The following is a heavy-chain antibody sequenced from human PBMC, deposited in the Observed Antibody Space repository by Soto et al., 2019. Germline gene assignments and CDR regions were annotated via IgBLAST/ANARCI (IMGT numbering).Heavy chain of an antibody. CDR2: IWYDGSNK. CDR3: ARDDSGHFDY. CDR1: GFTFSSYG. D-gene: IGHD6-19*01. J-gene: IGHJ4*02. V-gene: IGHV3-33*01. Sequence: QVQLVESGGGVVQPGRSLRLSCAASGFTFSSYGMHWVRQAPGKGLEWVAVIWYDGSNKYYADSVKGRFTISRDNSQNTLYLQMNSLRAEDTAVYYCARDDSGHFDYWGQGTLVTVSS.